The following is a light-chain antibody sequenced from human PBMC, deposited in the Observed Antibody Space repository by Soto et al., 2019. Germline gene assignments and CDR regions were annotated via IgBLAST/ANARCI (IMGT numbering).Light chain of an antibody. CDR1: SSHVGGYNY. J-gene: IGLJ1*01. CDR3: SSYTSISTYV. Sequence: QSVLAQPASVSGSPGQSITISCTVTSSHVGGYNYVSWYQQHPGKAPKLMIYEVSNRPSGVSNRFSGSKSGNTASLTISGLQAEDEADYYCSSYTSISTYVFGTGTKVTVL. CDR2: EVS. V-gene: IGLV2-14*01.